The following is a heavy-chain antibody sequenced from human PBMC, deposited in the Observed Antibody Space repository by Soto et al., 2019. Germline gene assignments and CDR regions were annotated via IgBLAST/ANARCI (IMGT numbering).Heavy chain of an antibody. J-gene: IGHJ3*02. CDR1: GFSLSTSGVG. D-gene: IGHD3-10*01. CDR3: AHTLYGSGSYYSGVDAFDI. Sequence: QITLKESGPTLVKPTQTLTLTCTFSGFSLSTSGVGVGWIRQPPGKALEWLALIYWDDDKRYSPSLKSRLTITNDTSKNQVVLTMTNMDPVDTATYYCAHTLYGSGSYYSGVDAFDIWGQGTMVTVSS. CDR2: IYWDDDK. V-gene: IGHV2-5*02.